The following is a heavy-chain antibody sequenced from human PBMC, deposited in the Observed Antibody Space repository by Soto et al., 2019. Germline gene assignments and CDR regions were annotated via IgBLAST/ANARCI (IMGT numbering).Heavy chain of an antibody. D-gene: IGHD5-12*01. CDR3: ARDGGLRGYSGYDSFDY. CDR2: IYYSGST. J-gene: IGHJ4*02. CDR1: GGSVSSGSYY. V-gene: IGHV4-61*01. Sequence: SETLSLTCTVSGGSVSSGSYYWSWIRQPPGKGLEWIGYIYYSGSTNYNPSLKSRVTISVDTSKNQFSLKLSSVTAADTAVYYCARDGGLRGYSGYDSFDYWGQGXLVTVSS.